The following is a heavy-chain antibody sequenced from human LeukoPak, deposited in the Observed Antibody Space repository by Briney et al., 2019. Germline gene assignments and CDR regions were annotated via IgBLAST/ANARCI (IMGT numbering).Heavy chain of an antibody. V-gene: IGHV1-69*13. J-gene: IGHJ4*02. CDR1: GYTFTSYA. D-gene: IGHD3-3*01. CDR3: ARPRTYYDFWRGYPPFDY. CDR2: IITNYGTT. Sequence: SVKVSCKASGYTFTSYAISWVRQAPGQGLEWMGGIITNYGTTNYAQKYQGRVTITADESTTTVYMELSSLRSEDTAVYYCARPRTYYDFWRGYPPFDYWGQGTLVTVSS.